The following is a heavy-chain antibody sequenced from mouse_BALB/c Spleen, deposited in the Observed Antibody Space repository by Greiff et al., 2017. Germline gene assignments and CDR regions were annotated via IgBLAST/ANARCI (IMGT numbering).Heavy chain of an antibody. CDR1: GFSLTSYD. J-gene: IGHJ4*01. V-gene: IGHV2-9-2*01. Sequence: QVQLKESGPGLVAPSQSLSITCTVSGFSLTSYDISWIRQPPGKGLEWLGVIWTGGGTNYNSAFMSRLSISKDNSKSQVFLKMNSLQTDDTAIYYCVREGGYGNYGYYYAMDYWGQGTSVTVSS. CDR2: IWTGGGT. CDR3: VREGGYGNYGYYYAMDY. D-gene: IGHD2-1*01.